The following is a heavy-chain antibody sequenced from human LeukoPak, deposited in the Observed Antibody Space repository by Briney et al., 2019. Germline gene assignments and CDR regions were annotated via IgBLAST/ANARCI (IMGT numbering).Heavy chain of an antibody. Sequence: PSETLSLTCAVYGGSSSGYYWSWIRQPPGKGLEWIGEINHSGSTNYNPSLKSRVTISVDTSKNQFSLKLSSVTAADTAVYYCARGSSYYDFWSGYYPTRGNWFDPRGQGTLVTVSS. V-gene: IGHV4-34*01. CDR1: GGSSSGYY. CDR2: INHSGST. D-gene: IGHD3-3*01. J-gene: IGHJ5*02. CDR3: ARGSSYYDFWSGYYPTRGNWFDP.